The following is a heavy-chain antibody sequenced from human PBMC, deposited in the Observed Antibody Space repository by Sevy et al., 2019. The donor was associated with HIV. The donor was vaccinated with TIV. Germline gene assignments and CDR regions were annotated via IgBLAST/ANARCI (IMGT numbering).Heavy chain of an antibody. J-gene: IGHJ4*02. D-gene: IGHD3-3*01. CDR2: ISGSGGST. V-gene: IGHV3-23*01. Sequence: GGSLRLSCAASGFTFSSYAMSWVRQAPGKGLEWVSAISGSGGSTYYADSVKGRFTNSRDNSKNTLYLQMKSLRSEDTAVYYCAIVRTTIFGYVVGGNDYFHYWGQGTLVTVSS. CDR1: GFTFSSYA. CDR3: AIVRTTIFGYVVGGNDYFHY.